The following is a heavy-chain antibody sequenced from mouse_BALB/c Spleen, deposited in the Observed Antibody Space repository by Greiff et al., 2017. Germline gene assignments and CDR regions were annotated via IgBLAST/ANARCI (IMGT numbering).Heavy chain of an antibody. V-gene: IGHV10-1*02. J-gene: IGHJ4*01. CDR2: IRSKSNNYAT. CDR3: VRHGLLLAMDY. Sequence: EVHLVESGGGLVQPKGSLKLSCAASGFTFNTYAMNWVRQAPGKGLEWVARIRSKSNNYATYYADSVKDRFTISRDDSQSMLYLQMNNLKTEDTAMYYCVRHGLLLAMDYWGQGTSVTVSS. CDR1: GFTFNTYA. D-gene: IGHD2-3*01.